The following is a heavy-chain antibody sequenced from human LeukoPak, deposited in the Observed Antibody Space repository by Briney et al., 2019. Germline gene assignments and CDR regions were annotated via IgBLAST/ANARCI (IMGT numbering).Heavy chain of an antibody. J-gene: IGHJ6*02. CDR2: ISGSGDST. V-gene: IGHV3-23*01. D-gene: IGHD3-10*01. Sequence: PGGSLRLSCAASGFTFSSYAMSWVRQAPGKGLEWVSGISGSGDSTYYADSVKGRFTISRDNSKNTLYLQMNSLRAEDTAVYYCATLGELLWFVSPDLYGMDVWGQGTTVTVSS. CDR1: GFTFSSYA. CDR3: ATLGELLWFVSPDLYGMDV.